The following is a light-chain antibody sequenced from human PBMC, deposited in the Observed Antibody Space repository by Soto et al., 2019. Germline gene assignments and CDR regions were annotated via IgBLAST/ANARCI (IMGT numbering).Light chain of an antibody. V-gene: IGLV2-14*01. J-gene: IGLJ2*01. CDR2: EVS. CDR3: SSYTSSNTLG. CDR1: SSDVGAYNY. Sequence: QSVLTQPASVSGSPGQSITISCTGTSSDVGAYNYVSWYQQHPGKAPKLMIFEVSDRPSGVSNRFSGSKSGNTASLTISGLQAEDEADYYCSSYTSSNTLGFGGGTKVTVL.